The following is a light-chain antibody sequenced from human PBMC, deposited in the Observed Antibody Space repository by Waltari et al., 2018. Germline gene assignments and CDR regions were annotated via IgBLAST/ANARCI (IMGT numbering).Light chain of an antibody. Sequence: QSALTQPAFVSGSPGQSITISCTGTSSDVGGYNLVSWYQQHPGKAPKLMIYEGSKRPSGVSNRFSGSKSGNTASLTISGLQAEDEADYYCCSYARGVVFGGGTKLTVL. CDR3: CSYARGVV. J-gene: IGLJ2*01. CDR2: EGS. V-gene: IGLV2-23*01. CDR1: SSDVGGYNL.